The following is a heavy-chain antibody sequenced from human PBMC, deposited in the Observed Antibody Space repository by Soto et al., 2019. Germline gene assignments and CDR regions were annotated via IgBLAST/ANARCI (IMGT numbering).Heavy chain of an antibody. J-gene: IGHJ6*04. D-gene: IGHD5-12*01. Sequence: EVQLIESGGGWVQPGTSLRVSCVASGFTFHEYAIHWVRQVPGKGLEWVSGISSDGDTIAYVDSVQGRFTVFRDNAKNDLNLRMNSLRAEDTALYYSTKGGYELIYYFVMDVWAKGPTVTVSS. CDR2: ISSDGDTI. CDR3: TKGGYELIYYFVMDV. V-gene: IGHV3-9*01. CDR1: GFTFHEYA.